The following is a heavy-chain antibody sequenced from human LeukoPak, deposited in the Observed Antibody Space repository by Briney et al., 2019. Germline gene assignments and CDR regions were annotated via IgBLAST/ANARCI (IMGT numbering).Heavy chain of an antibody. J-gene: IGHJ2*01. V-gene: IGHV4-31*03. CDR2: IYYSGST. D-gene: IGHD3-22*01. CDR1: GGSISSGGYY. CDR3: ATIPPNYYYDSSGSRYFDL. Sequence: SETLSLTCTVSGGSISSGGYYWSWIREHPGKGLDWIGDIYYSGSTYYNPSLKSRVTISVDTSKNQFSLKLSSVTAAITAVYYCATIPPNYYYDSSGSRYFDLWGRGTLVTVSS.